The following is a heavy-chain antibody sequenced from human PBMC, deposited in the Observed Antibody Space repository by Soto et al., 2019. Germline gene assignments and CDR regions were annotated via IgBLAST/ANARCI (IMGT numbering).Heavy chain of an antibody. J-gene: IGHJ5*02. CDR1: GGTFSSYA. CDR3: ALRGVPAAMGWFDP. V-gene: IGHV1-69*01. Sequence: QVQLVQSGAEVKKPGSSVKVSCKASGGTFSSYAISWVRQAPGQGLEWMGGIIPIFGTANYAQKFQGRVTITEDESTSTVDMELSSLRAEDTAVYSCALRGVPAAMGWFDPWGQGTLVTVSS. D-gene: IGHD2-2*01. CDR2: IIPIFGTA.